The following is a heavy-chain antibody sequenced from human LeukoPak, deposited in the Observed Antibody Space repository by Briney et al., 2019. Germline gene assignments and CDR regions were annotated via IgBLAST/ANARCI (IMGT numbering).Heavy chain of an antibody. CDR1: GFTFSSYA. J-gene: IGHJ4*02. V-gene: IGHV3-23*01. Sequence: GGSLRLSCAASGFTFSSYAMSWVRQAPGKGLEWVSAISGSGGSTYYADSVKGRFTISRDNSKNTLYLQMNSLRAGDTAVYYCANTRAIAARPFDYWGQGTLVTVSS. CDR3: ANTRAIAARPFDY. CDR2: ISGSGGST. D-gene: IGHD6-6*01.